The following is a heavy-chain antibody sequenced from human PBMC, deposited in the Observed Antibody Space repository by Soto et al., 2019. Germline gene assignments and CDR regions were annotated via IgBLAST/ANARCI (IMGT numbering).Heavy chain of an antibody. D-gene: IGHD2-2*01. V-gene: IGHV3-15*07. CDR1: GFPFSNAW. J-gene: IGHJ4*02. CDR3: TGSSTAARIAY. Sequence: PGGSLRLSCAASGFPFSNAWMNWVRQAPGKGLEWVGRIKSKTDGGTIDYGAPVKGRFSISRDDSKNTLYLQMNSLRTEDTAVYYCTGSSTAARIAYWGQGTQVTVSS. CDR2: IKSKTDGGTI.